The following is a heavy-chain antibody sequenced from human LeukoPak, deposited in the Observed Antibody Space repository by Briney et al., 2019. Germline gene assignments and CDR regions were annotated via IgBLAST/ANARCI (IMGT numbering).Heavy chain of an antibody. CDR3: AKGSVHCSSTSCYSWNWYFDL. Sequence: PGGSLRLSCAASGFTFSDYYMSWIRQAPGKGLEWVSCVSSSGSTIYYADSVKGRLTISRDNAKNSLYLQMNSLRAEDTAVYYCAKGSVHCSSTSCYSWNWYFDLWGRGTLVTVSS. V-gene: IGHV3-11*04. D-gene: IGHD2-2*01. CDR2: VSSSGSTI. J-gene: IGHJ2*01. CDR1: GFTFSDYY.